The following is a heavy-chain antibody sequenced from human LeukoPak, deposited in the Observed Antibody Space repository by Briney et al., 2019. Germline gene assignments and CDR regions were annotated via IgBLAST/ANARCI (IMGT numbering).Heavy chain of an antibody. J-gene: IGHJ4*02. D-gene: IGHD2-2*01. CDR2: IIPIFGTA. CDR3: VYCSSTSCYAGTFDY. CDR1: GGTFSSYA. Sequence: SVKVSCKASGGTFSSYAISWVRQAPGQGLEWMGGIIPIFGTANHAQKFQGRVTITADKSTSTAYMELSSLRSEDTAVYYCVYCSSTSCYAGTFDYWGQGTLVTVSS. V-gene: IGHV1-69*06.